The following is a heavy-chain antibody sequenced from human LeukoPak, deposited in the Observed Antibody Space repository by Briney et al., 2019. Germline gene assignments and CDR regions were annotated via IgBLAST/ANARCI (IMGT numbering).Heavy chain of an antibody. CDR1: GGSITSGNW. J-gene: IGHJ4*02. D-gene: IGHD1-1*01. Sequence: PSETLSLTCDVSGGSITSGNWWSWFRQPPGKGLEWIGYIYYSGSTNYNPSLKSRVTISVDMSKNQFSLKLSSVTAADTAVYYCARHNWNDVRIDYWGQGTLVTVSS. CDR2: IYYSGST. CDR3: ARHNWNDVRIDY. V-gene: IGHV4-4*02.